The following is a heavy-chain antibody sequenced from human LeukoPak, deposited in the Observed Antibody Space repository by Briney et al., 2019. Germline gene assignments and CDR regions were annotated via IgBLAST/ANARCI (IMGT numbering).Heavy chain of an antibody. CDR3: ARDLVTTCLDY. D-gene: IGHD4-17*01. Sequence: SETLSLTCAVYGGSFSGYYWSWIRQPPGKGLEWIGEINHSGSTNYNPSLKSRVTISVDTSKNQFSLKLSSVTAADTAVYHCARDLVTTCLDYWGQGTLVTVSS. J-gene: IGHJ4*02. CDR1: GGSFSGYY. CDR2: INHSGST. V-gene: IGHV4-34*01.